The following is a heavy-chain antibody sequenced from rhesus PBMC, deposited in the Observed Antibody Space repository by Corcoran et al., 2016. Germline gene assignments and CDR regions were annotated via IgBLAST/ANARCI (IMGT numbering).Heavy chain of an antibody. CDR2: IYGSTGGT. J-gene: IGHJ5-1*01. D-gene: IGHD3-34*01. CDR1: GGSISDDYY. V-gene: IGHV4-106*01. CDR3: ARGVIPHKSNRFDV. Sequence: QVQLQESGPGLVKPSETLSLTCAVSGGSISDDYYWSWIRQPPGQGLEWIGYIYGSTGGTNYNPSLKNRVTISMDTSRNQFSLKLSSVTAADTAVYYCARGVIPHKSNRFDVWGPGVLVTVSS.